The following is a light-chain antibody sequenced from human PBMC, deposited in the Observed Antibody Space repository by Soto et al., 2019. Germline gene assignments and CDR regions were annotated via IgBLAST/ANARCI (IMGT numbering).Light chain of an antibody. V-gene: IGKV1-39*01. CDR3: QQSYATPRT. J-gene: IGKJ1*01. CDR1: QTIGNY. Sequence: DIQMTQSPSSLSASVGDRVTITCRASQTIGNYLNWYHQKPGKAPELLIYAASSLQSGVPSRFSGSGSGTDFTLNISSLQPEDFATYYCQQSYATPRTFGQGTKVEIK. CDR2: AAS.